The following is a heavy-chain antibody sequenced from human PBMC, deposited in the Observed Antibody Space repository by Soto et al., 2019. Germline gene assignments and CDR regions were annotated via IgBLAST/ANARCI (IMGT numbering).Heavy chain of an antibody. CDR3: ARDFVAGSTWFDP. CDR2: IYYRGTT. V-gene: IGHV4-59*01. Sequence: SETLSLTCTVSGGFINSYYWSWIRQSPGTGQEWLGYIYYRGTTRYNPSLKSRVTLSVDTSENQFSLKLRSVTAADTAVDYCARDFVAGSTWFDPWGQGILVT. CDR1: GGFINSYY. D-gene: IGHD6-19*01. J-gene: IGHJ5*02.